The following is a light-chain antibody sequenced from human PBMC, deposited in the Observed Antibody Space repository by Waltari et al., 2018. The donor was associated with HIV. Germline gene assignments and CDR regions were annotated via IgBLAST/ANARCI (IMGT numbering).Light chain of an antibody. CDR2: DMN. CDR1: SSNIGNNY. Sequence: QSVLTQPPSVSAAPGQKVTISCSGSSSNIGNNYVTWYQQLPGTAPQLLISDMNKRPSGIPDRFSGSKSGTSGTLAITGLQTGDEADYYCGTWDSSLSAWVFGGGTKLTVL. CDR3: GTWDSSLSAWV. J-gene: IGLJ3*02. V-gene: IGLV1-51*01.